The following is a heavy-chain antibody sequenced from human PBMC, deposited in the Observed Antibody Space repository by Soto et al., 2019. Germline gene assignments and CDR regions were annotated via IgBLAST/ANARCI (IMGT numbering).Heavy chain of an antibody. J-gene: IGHJ4*02. CDR1: GFTFSSYW. CDR3: ARRAVAGTSINDY. CDR2: IKQDGSEK. D-gene: IGHD6-19*01. Sequence: GGSLRLSCAASGFTFSSYWMSWVRQAPGKGLEWVANIKQDGSEKYYVDSVKGRFTISRDNAKNSLYLQMNSLRAEDTAVYYCARRAVAGTSINDYWGQGTLVTVSS. V-gene: IGHV3-7*05.